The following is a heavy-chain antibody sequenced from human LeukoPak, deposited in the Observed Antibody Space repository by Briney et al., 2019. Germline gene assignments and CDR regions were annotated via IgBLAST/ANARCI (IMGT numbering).Heavy chain of an antibody. CDR3: AKDSYYGGNSRSGMDV. CDR2: VSADGSRT. D-gene: IGHD4-23*01. V-gene: IGHV3-43*02. CDR1: GCTFDNYA. Sequence: AGSLRLSCAPSGCTFDNYAMHWVRQAPGKGLELVSLVSADGSRTSYADPLKGRFTTSRATSKKSLYLLMKSLRTEATALYYCAKDSYYGGNSRSGMDVWGQGTTVTVSS. J-gene: IGHJ6*02.